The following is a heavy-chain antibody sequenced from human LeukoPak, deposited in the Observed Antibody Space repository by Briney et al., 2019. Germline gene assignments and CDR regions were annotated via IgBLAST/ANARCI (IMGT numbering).Heavy chain of an antibody. CDR2: IKLDGSEK. V-gene: IGHV3-7*01. Sequence: PGGSLRLSCAASGFTFSSYWMSWVRQAPGKGLEWVANIKLDGSEKYYVDSVKGRFTVSRDNAKKSLYLQMNSLGDEDTAVYYCARDFFAFGGVIALLDYWGQGTLVTVSS. J-gene: IGHJ4*02. CDR3: ARDFFAFGGVIALLDY. D-gene: IGHD3-16*02. CDR1: GFTFSSYW.